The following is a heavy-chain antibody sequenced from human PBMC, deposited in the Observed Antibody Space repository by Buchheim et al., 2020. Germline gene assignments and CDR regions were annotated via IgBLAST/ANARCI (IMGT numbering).Heavy chain of an antibody. CDR2: ISGSGGST. D-gene: IGHD3-9*01. J-gene: IGHJ6*02. CDR1: GFTFSSYA. V-gene: IGHV3-23*01. Sequence: EVQLLESGGGLVQPGGSLRLSCAASGFTFSSYAMSWVRQAPGKGLEWVSAISGSGGSTYYADSVKGRFPISRDNSKNTLYLQMNSLRAEDTAVYYCAKWGFYDILTGYYYYYGMDVWGQGTT. CDR3: AKWGFYDILTGYYYYYGMDV.